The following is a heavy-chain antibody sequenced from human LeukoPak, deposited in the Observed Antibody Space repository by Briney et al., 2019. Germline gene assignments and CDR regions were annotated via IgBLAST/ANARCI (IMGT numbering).Heavy chain of an antibody. Sequence: SETLSLTCTVSGGSISSYHWSWIRQPPAQGLEWIGYISTSGSTNYNPSLQSRVTTSVDTSKNQLSLKLRSVTAADTAVYYCARHRTSGWGLDYWLRGTKVSV. V-gene: IGHV4-4*08. CDR1: GGSISSYH. D-gene: IGHD6-19*01. CDR2: ISTSGST. CDR3: ARHRTSGWGLDY. J-gene: IGHJ4*02.